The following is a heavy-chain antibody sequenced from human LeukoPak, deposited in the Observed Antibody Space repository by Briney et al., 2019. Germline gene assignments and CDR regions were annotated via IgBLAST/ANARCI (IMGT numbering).Heavy chain of an antibody. V-gene: IGHV4-34*01. CDR3: AREDCSGGDCTSFDY. CDR1: GGTFSGYY. J-gene: IGHJ4*02. D-gene: IGHD2-15*01. CDR2: INPGGST. Sequence: PSETLSLTCAVYGGTFSGYYWSWIRQSPGKGLEWIGEINPGGSTNYNPSLESRVIISVDTSKNHFSLKMDSVRAADTAVYYCAREDCSGGDCTSFDYWGQGTLVTVSS.